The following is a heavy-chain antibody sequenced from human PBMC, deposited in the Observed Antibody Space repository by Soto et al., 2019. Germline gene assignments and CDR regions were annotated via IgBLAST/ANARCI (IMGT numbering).Heavy chain of an antibody. V-gene: IGHV3-30-3*01. CDR2: ISYDGSNK. D-gene: IGHD1-1*01. J-gene: IGHJ6*02. Sequence: QVQLVESGGGVVQPGRSLRLSCAASGFTFSSYAMHWVRQAPGKGLEWVAVISYDGSNKYYADTVKGRFTISRDNSMNXLXLXXISLRTEHTAAYYCARYRLRYTKIDFPNNHHGMDVCGQRAPVTVSS. CDR3: ARYRLRYTKIDFPNNHHGMDV. CDR1: GFTFSSYA.